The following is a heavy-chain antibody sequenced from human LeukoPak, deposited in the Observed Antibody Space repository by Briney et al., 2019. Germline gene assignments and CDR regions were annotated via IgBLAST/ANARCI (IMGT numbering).Heavy chain of an antibody. CDR2: IKLDGSVK. CDR3: ARTFSMIGTDY. V-gene: IGHV3-7*01. CDR1: GFTFSNYW. Sequence: GGSLRLSCAAFGFTFSNYWMNWVRQAPGKGLEWVAIIKLDGSVKYYVDSVKGRFSISRDNAKNTLYLQMDSLRAEDTAVYYCARTFSMIGTDYWGQGTLVTVSS. J-gene: IGHJ4*02. D-gene: IGHD3-22*01.